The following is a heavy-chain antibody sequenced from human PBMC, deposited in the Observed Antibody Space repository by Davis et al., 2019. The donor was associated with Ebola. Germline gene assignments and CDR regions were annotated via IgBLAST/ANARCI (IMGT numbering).Heavy chain of an antibody. CDR1: GFTFNIFD. CDR2: VRSHGSDD. Sequence: GGSLRLSCAASGFTFNIFDMHWVRQAPGRGLEWVAFVRSHGSDDHYADSVKGRFTISRDNAKNSLYLQMNSLRDENTAVYYCARGDSITMIVVSYYFDYWGQGTLVTVSS. J-gene: IGHJ4*02. CDR3: ARGDSITMIVVSYYFDY. D-gene: IGHD3-22*01. V-gene: IGHV3-30*02.